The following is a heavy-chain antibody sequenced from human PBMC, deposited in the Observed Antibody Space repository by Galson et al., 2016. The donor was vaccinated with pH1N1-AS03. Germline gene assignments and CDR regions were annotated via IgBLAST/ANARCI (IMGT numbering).Heavy chain of an antibody. V-gene: IGHV3-21*01. CDR2: IRNSGSYI. J-gene: IGHJ4*02. Sequence: SLRLSCAASGFTFSSYSMTWVRQAPGKGLEWVSFIRNSGSYISYGDSVKGRFTVSRDNAKNPLYLQMNSLRDEDTAVYYCARDGPPQGISVAGSFDFWGQGTLVTVSS. D-gene: IGHD6-19*01. CDR3: ARDGPPQGISVAGSFDF. CDR1: GFTFSSYS.